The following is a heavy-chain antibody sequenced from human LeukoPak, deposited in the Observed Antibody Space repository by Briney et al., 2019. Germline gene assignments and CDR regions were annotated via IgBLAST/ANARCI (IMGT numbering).Heavy chain of an antibody. CDR2: ISSSSSYI. V-gene: IGHV3-21*01. Sequence: GGSLRLSCAASGFTFSSYSTNWVRQAPGKGLEWVSSISSSSSYIYYADSVKGRFTISRDNAKNSLYLQMNSLRAEDTAVYYCARSGSSGWYINCWGQGTLVTVSS. J-gene: IGHJ4*02. D-gene: IGHD6-19*01. CDR1: GFTFSSYS. CDR3: ARSGSSGWYINC.